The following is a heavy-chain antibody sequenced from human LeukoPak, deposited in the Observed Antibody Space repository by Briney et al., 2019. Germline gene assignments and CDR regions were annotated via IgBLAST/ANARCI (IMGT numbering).Heavy chain of an antibody. D-gene: IGHD1-7*01. CDR3: AREFTNWNYGLVYFQH. Sequence: GGSLRLSCAASGFTFSTYSMNWIRQAPGKGLEWVSYISSSSSTIYYADSVKGRFTISRDNAKNSLYLQMNSLRAEDTAVYYCAREFTNWNYGLVYFQHWGQGTLVTVSS. CDR2: ISSSSSTI. CDR1: GFTFSTYS. J-gene: IGHJ1*01. V-gene: IGHV3-48*04.